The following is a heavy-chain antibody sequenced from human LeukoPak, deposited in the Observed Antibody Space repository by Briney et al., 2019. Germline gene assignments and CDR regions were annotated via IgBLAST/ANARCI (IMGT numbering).Heavy chain of an antibody. D-gene: IGHD6-6*01. J-gene: IGHJ4*02. CDR1: GFTFSSYW. Sequence: GGSLRLSCAASGFTFSSYWMHWVRQVPGKGLVWVSRINPGGSSTAYADSVKGRFTISRDNAKNTLYLQMDSLRAEDTAIYYCARARPDGSSYFDYWGQGILVTVSS. CDR3: ARARPDGSSYFDY. CDR2: INPGGSST. V-gene: IGHV3-74*01.